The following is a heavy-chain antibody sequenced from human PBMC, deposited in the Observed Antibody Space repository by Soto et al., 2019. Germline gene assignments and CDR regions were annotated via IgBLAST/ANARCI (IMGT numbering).Heavy chain of an antibody. Sequence: QVQLVQSGPEVKKPGASVKVSCKASGYTFTDYYMHWVRQAPGQGLEWMGWMNPNSGGANYAQKFQGWVTMTRDTSISTAYMELSRLTSDDTAVYYCARDVGPATPGGRGYWGQGTLVTVSS. CDR3: ARDVGPATPGGRGY. CDR1: GYTFTDYY. CDR2: MNPNSGGA. J-gene: IGHJ4*02. D-gene: IGHD2-15*01. V-gene: IGHV1-2*04.